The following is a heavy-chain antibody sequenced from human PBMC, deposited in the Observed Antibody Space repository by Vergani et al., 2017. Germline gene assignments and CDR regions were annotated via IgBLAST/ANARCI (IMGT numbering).Heavy chain of an antibody. CDR1: GFTFSSYW. V-gene: IGHV3-74*01. Sequence: EVQLVESGGGLVQPGGSLRLSCAASGFTFSSYWMHWVRQAPGKGLVWVSRINSDGSSTSYADSVKGRFTISRDNAKNTLYLQMNSLRAEATAVYYCARVSALRYFDWGYFDYWGQGTLVTVSA. D-gene: IGHD3-9*01. J-gene: IGHJ4*02. CDR3: ARVSALRYFDWGYFDY. CDR2: INSDGSST.